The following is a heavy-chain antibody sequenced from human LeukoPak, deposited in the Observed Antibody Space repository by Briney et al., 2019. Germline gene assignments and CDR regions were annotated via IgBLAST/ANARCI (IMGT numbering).Heavy chain of an antibody. CDR3: VKDRCSSTSCPDLFDP. CDR1: GFTFSDYG. Sequence: GGSLRLSCAASGFTFSDYGMHWVRQAPGKGLEWVAFTQFDEDNKYYADSVKGRFTISRDNSRNTLYLQMDSLRPEDTAVYYCVKDRCSSTSCPDLFDPWGQGTLVTVSS. CDR2: TQFDEDNK. J-gene: IGHJ5*02. V-gene: IGHV3-30*02. D-gene: IGHD2-2*01.